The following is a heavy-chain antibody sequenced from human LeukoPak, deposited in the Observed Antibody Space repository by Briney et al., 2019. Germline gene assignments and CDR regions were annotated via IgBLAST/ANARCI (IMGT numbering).Heavy chain of an antibody. V-gene: IGHV4-34*01. D-gene: IGHD2-2*01. CDR1: GGSFSGYY. CDR3: ARGDSCSSTSCYLASAGAFDI. Sequence: PSETLSLTCAVYGGSFSGYYWSWIRQPPGKGLEWIGEINHSGSTNYNPSLKSRVTISVDTSKNQFSLKLSSVTAADTAVYYCARGDSCSSTSCYLASAGAFDIWGQGTMVTVSS. J-gene: IGHJ3*02. CDR2: INHSGST.